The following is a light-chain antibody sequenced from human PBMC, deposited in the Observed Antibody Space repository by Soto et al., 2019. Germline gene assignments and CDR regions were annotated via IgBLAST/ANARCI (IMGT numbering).Light chain of an antibody. J-gene: IGKJ5*01. V-gene: IGKV2-40*01. CDR3: MQRIEFPSIT. CDR2: TLS. Sequence: DIVMTQTPLSLPVTPGEPASISCRSSQGLLDSDDGNTYLDGDLQKPGQSPQHLIYTLSYRAPVVPDRVSGSGSGTDFTLKISRVEAEDVVVYYCMQRIEFPSITFGQRTRLQIK. CDR1: QGLLDSDDGNTY.